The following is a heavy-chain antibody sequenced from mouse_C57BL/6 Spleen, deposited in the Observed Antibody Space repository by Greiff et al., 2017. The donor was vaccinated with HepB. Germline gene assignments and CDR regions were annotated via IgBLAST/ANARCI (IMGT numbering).Heavy chain of an antibody. V-gene: IGHV1-82*01. J-gene: IGHJ2*01. CDR3: AKENYDYDRYYFDY. Sequence: VQLVESGPELVKPGASVKISCKASGYAFSSSWMNWVKQRPGKGLEWIGRIYPGDGDTNYNGKFKGKATLTADKSSSTAYMQLSSLTSEDSAVYFCAKENYDYDRYYFDYWGQGTTLTVSS. D-gene: IGHD2-4*01. CDR2: IYPGDGDT. CDR1: GYAFSSSW.